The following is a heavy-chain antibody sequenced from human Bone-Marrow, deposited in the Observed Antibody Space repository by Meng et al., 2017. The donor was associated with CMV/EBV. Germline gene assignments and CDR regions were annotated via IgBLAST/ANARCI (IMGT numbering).Heavy chain of an antibody. Sequence: GGSLRLSCAASGFTVSSNYMSWVRQAPGKGLEWVSVIYSGGSTYYADSVKGRFTSSRDNSKNTLYLQMNSLRAEDTAVYYCAGGVRGAMQGAFDIWGQGTMVTVSS. CDR2: IYSGGST. V-gene: IGHV3-66*02. D-gene: IGHD3-10*01. CDR1: GFTVSSNY. J-gene: IGHJ3*02. CDR3: AGGVRGAMQGAFDI.